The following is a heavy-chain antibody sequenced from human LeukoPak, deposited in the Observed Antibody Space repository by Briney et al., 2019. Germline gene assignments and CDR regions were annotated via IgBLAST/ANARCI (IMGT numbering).Heavy chain of an antibody. CDR2: VFHSGGT. CDR1: GGSFSGYY. Sequence: PSETLSLTCAVYGGSFSGYYWSWIRQPPGKGLEWIGNVFHSGGTYYNPSLQSRVTISIDTSKNQFSLKMTSMTATDTALYYCARSKSGSYHSPFDYWGQGTLLIVSS. J-gene: IGHJ4*02. V-gene: IGHV4-34*12. D-gene: IGHD1-26*01. CDR3: ARSKSGSYHSPFDY.